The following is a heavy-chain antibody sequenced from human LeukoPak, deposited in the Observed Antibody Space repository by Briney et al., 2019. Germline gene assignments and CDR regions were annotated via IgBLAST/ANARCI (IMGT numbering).Heavy chain of an antibody. Sequence: SETLSLTCTVSGGSISSGGYYWSWIRQHPGKGLEWIGYIYYSGSTYYNPSLKSRVTISVDTSKNQFSLKLSSVTAADTAVYYCARVGYYDFWSGYSDGMDVWGQGTTVTVSS. D-gene: IGHD3-3*01. J-gene: IGHJ6*02. V-gene: IGHV4-31*03. CDR1: GGSISSGGYY. CDR3: ARVGYYDFWSGYSDGMDV. CDR2: IYYSGST.